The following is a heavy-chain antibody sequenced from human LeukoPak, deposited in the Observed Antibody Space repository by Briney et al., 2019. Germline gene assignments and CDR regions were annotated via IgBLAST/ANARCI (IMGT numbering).Heavy chain of an antibody. CDR1: GYTFTDYY. Sequence: EASVKVSCKASGYTFTDYYMHWVRQAPGQGLEWMGWINPNSGGTNYAQKFQGRVTMTRDTSISTAYMELSRLRSDDTAVYYCAVLPGYYYDSSGYSYAFDIWGQGTMVTVSS. D-gene: IGHD3-22*01. J-gene: IGHJ3*02. V-gene: IGHV1-2*02. CDR3: AVLPGYYYDSSGYSYAFDI. CDR2: INPNSGGT.